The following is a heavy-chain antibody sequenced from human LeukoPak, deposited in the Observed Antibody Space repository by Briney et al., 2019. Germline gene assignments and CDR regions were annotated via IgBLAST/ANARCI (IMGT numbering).Heavy chain of an antibody. Sequence: GGSLRLSCEASGFTFSAYAMTWVRQAPGQGLEWVSSIGSDNKPHYSESVKGRFAISRDNSKSMLFLQMNSLTVEDTAVYYCARGDESLQRNDALDIWGQGTTVTVSS. CDR2: IGSDNKP. V-gene: IGHV3-23*05. D-gene: IGHD4-11*01. CDR1: GFTFSAYA. CDR3: ARGDESLQRNDALDI. J-gene: IGHJ3*02.